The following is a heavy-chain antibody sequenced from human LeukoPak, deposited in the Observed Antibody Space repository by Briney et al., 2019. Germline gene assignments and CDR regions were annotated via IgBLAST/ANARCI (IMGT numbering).Heavy chain of an antibody. J-gene: IGHJ3*02. D-gene: IGHD6-13*01. CDR2: IWYDGSNK. CDR3: ATTSRGGIAGVYGAFDI. Sequence: GGSLRLSCAASGFTFSSYGMHWVRQAPGKGLEWVAVIWYDGSNKYYADSVKGRFTISRDNSKNTLYLQMNSLRAEDTAVYYCATTSRGGIAGVYGAFDIWGQGTMVTVSS. CDR1: GFTFSSYG. V-gene: IGHV3-33*01.